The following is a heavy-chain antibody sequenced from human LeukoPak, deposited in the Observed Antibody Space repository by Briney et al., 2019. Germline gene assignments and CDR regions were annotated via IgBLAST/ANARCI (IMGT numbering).Heavy chain of an antibody. CDR3: ARVRIAVGDFGY. Sequence: ASVKVSCKASGYTFTCYYMHWVRQAPGQGLEWMGWINPNSGGTNYAQKFQGRVTMTRDTSISTAYMELSRLRSDDTAVYYCARVRIAVGDFGYWGQGTLVTVSS. V-gene: IGHV1-2*02. J-gene: IGHJ4*02. CDR2: INPNSGGT. CDR1: GYTFTCYY. D-gene: IGHD6-19*01.